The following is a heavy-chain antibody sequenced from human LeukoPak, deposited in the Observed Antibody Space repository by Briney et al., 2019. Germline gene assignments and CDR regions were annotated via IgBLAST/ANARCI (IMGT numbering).Heavy chain of an antibody. CDR2: VYYSGST. V-gene: IGHV4-59*08. D-gene: IGHD4-23*01. J-gene: IGHJ4*02. CDR3: ARLPPGGKGTYFDY. CDR1: GGSINSYY. Sequence: SETLSLTCTVSGGSINSYYWSWIRQPPGKGLEWIGYVYYSGSTNSSPSLKSRVTMSVDTSKKQFSLKLRSVTAADTAVYYCARLPPGGKGTYFDYWGQGTLVTVSS.